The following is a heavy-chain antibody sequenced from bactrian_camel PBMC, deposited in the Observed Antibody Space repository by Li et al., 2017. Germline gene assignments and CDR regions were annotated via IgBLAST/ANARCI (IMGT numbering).Heavy chain of an antibody. J-gene: IGHJ4*01. CDR3: AAGLGGFCGYSWYRPSMYNY. V-gene: IGHV3S1*01. D-gene: IGHD6*01. CDR1: MYNPSSYC. CDR2: ISTGGGIT. Sequence: HVQLVESGGGSVQAGGSRRLSCAASMYNPSSYCMAWFRQAPGKEREGVAAISTGGGITYYADSVKGRFTISQDNAENTMYLQMNSLKPEDTAMYYCAAGLGGFCGYSWYRPSMYNYWGQGTQVTVS.